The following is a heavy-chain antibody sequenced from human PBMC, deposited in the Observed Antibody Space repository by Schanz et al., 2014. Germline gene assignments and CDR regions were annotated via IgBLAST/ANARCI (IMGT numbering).Heavy chain of an antibody. V-gene: IGHV1-18*01. CDR2: INVYNGDT. D-gene: IGHD6-13*01. J-gene: IGHJ3*02. CDR1: GGTFDRDA. Sequence: QVQLVQSGAEVKKPGSSVKVSCKASGGTFDRDAFNWVRQAPGQGLEWMGWINVYNGDTKFAKTFQDRVTLTTDTSTSTAYMELRSLRSDDTAVYYCARNIIATARAYDIWGQGTMVTVSS. CDR3: ARNIIATARAYDI.